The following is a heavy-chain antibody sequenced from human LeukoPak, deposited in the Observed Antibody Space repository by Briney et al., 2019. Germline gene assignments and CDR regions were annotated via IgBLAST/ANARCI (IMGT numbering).Heavy chain of an antibody. CDR2: IYYSGST. V-gene: IGHV4-31*03. J-gene: IGHJ6*02. Sequence: PSETLSLTCTVSDGSISSGGYYWSWIRQHPGKGLEWIGYIYYSGSTYYNPSLKSRVTISVDTSKNQFSLKLSSVTAADTAVYYCARGPRWLRFYSDYYYGMDVWGQGTTVTVSS. CDR1: DGSISSGGYY. D-gene: IGHD5-12*01. CDR3: ARGPRWLRFYSDYYYGMDV.